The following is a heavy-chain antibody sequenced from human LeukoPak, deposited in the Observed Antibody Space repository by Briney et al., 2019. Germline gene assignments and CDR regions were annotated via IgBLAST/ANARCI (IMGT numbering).Heavy chain of an antibody. CDR3: AREYRGEYYFAY. CDR2: IYSGGST. D-gene: IGHD3-10*01. CDR1: GFTVSSSY. V-gene: IGHV3-66*01. J-gene: IGHJ4*02. Sequence: GGSLRLSCAASGFTVSSSYMSWVRQAPGKGLEWVSVIYSGGSTYYADSVKGRFTISRDNSKNTLYLQMNSLRAEDTAVYYCAREYRGEYYFAYWGQGTLVTVSS.